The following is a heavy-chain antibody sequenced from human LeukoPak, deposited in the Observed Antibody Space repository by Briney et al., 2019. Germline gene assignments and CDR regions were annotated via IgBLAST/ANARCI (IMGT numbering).Heavy chain of an antibody. CDR1: GGSISSYY. Sequence: SETLSLTCTVSGGSISSYYWSWVRQPPGKGLEWIGYIYYSGSTNYNPSLKSRVTISVDTSKNQSSLKMSSVTAADTAVYHCARVVEYSSGWYSAFDIWGQGTMVTVSS. D-gene: IGHD6-19*01. J-gene: IGHJ3*02. V-gene: IGHV4-59*01. CDR3: ARVVEYSSGWYSAFDI. CDR2: IYYSGST.